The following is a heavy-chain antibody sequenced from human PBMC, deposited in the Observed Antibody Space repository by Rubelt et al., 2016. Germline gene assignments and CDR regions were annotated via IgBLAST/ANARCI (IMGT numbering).Heavy chain of an antibody. CDR3: ARDLAFNGMDV. CDR2: ISGSGGNT. V-gene: IGHV3-23*01. Sequence: VRQAPGKGLEWVSVISGSGGNTDYADFVRGRFTISRDNSKNTLYLQLNSLRAEDTALYYCARDLAFNGMDVWGQGTTVTVAS. J-gene: IGHJ6*02. D-gene: IGHD5-12*01.